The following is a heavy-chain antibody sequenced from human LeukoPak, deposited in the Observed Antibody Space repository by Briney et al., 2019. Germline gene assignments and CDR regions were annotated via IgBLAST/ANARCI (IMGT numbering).Heavy chain of an antibody. D-gene: IGHD2-2*02. CDR3: AREDCSSTSCYTGWFDP. CDR2: IIPIFGIA. V-gene: IGHV1-69*04. CDR1: GGTFSSDA. Sequence: ASVKVSCKASGGTFSSDAISWVRQAPGQGLEWMGRIIPIFGIANYAQKFQGRVTITADKSTSTAYMELSSLRSEDTAVYYCAREDCSSTSCYTGWFDPWGQGTLVTVSS. J-gene: IGHJ5*02.